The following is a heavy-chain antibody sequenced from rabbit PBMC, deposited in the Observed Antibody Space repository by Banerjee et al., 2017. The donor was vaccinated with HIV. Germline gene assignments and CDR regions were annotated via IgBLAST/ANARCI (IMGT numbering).Heavy chain of an antibody. CDR2: MNGGGSDSP. J-gene: IGHJ4*01. D-gene: IGHD8-1*01. CDR3: ARSAGSTYGDL. Sequence: QSLEESGGDLVKPGASLTLTCTASGFSFSSSYWICWVRQAPGKGLEWIGCMNGGGSDSPYYASWAKGRFTISKTSSTTVTLQMTSLTAADTATYFCARSAGSTYGDLWGQSTLVTVS. V-gene: IGHV1S40*01. CDR1: GFSFSSSYW.